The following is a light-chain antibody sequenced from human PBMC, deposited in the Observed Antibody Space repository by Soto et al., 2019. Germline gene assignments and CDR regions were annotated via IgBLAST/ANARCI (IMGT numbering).Light chain of an antibody. J-gene: IGKJ1*01. CDR1: QSAISVY. CDR3: HQYGASPT. V-gene: IGKV3-20*01. Sequence: ETGVTQSPGTLALSPGETATLACRAIQSAISVYLTWYQQKPCQPHSLLIYGASSRDTGIPDRVSGSGSGKDFTLTSSRRAPEDCAVYYCHQYGASPTVGQGTKVEIK. CDR2: GAS.